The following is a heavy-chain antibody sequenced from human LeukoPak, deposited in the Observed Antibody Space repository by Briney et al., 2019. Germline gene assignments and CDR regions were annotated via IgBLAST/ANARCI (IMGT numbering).Heavy chain of an antibody. D-gene: IGHD3-10*01. V-gene: IGHV1-2*02. CDR1: GYTFTGYY. Sequence: ASVKVSCKASGYTFTGYYMHWVRQAPGQGLEWMGWINPNTGGTNYAQKFQGRVTMTRDTSITTAYMELVRLTPDDTAVYYCARDSAGADYWGQGTLVTVSS. CDR2: INPNTGGT. CDR3: ARDSAGADY. J-gene: IGHJ4*02.